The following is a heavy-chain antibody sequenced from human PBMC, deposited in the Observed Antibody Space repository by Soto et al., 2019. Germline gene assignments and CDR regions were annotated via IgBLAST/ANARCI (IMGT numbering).Heavy chain of an antibody. CDR2: ISYDGSNK. CDR1: GFTFSSYA. J-gene: IGHJ6*02. D-gene: IGHD6-19*01. CDR3: AGWFLYYYYGMDV. Sequence: PGGSLRLSCAASGFTFSSYAMHWVRQAPGKGLEWVAVISYDGSNKYYADSVKGRFTISRDNSKNTLYLQMNSLRAEDTAVYYCAGWFLYYYYGMDVWGQGTTVTVSS. V-gene: IGHV3-30-3*01.